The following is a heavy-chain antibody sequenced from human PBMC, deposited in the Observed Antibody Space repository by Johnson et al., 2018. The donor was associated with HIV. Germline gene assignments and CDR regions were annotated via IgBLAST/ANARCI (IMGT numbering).Heavy chain of an antibody. V-gene: IGHV3-15*05. CDR3: ARSRGGGDYAPEAFDI. CDR1: GFTFSNAW. Sequence: VQLVESGGGLVKPGGSLRLSCAASGFTFSNAWMSWVRQAPGKGLEWIGRIKSKTDGGTADYPAPMKGRFTISRDDSKNTLYLQMNSLRAEDTALYYCARSRGGGDYAPEAFDIWGQGTMVTVSA. D-gene: IGHD4-17*01. J-gene: IGHJ3*02. CDR2: IKSKTDGGTA.